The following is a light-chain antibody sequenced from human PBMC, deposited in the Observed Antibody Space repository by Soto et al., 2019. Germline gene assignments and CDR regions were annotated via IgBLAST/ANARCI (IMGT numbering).Light chain of an antibody. V-gene: IGKV1-12*01. CDR1: QGISTW. CDR2: TAS. Sequence: IQMTQSPSSVTASVGDRVTITCRASQGISTWLAWYQQKPGKAPKLLIYTASKLQSGVPSRFSGGGSGAGFTLAISSLQPEDFANYYCQQANSFPFTFGPGTKVDIK. J-gene: IGKJ3*01. CDR3: QQANSFPFT.